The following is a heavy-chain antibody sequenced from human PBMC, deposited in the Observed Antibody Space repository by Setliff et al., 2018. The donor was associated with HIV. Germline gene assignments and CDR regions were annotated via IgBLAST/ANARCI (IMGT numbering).Heavy chain of an antibody. CDR1: GGSISRHTYN. Sequence: PSETLSLTCIVSGGSISRHTYNWGWIRQPPGKGLEWLGSIYSSGSPSYNPSLSSRLTISVDTSKNHVSLRLSSVTAADTGVYYCARHRDPPGTSWIYYYYYMDLWGEGTTVTVSS. CDR2: IYSSGSP. CDR3: ARHRDPPGTSWIYYYYYMDL. D-gene: IGHD6-13*01. J-gene: IGHJ6*03. V-gene: IGHV4-39*01.